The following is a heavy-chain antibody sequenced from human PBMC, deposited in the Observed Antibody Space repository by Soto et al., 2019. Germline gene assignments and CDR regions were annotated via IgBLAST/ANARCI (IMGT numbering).Heavy chain of an antibody. D-gene: IGHD6-6*01. CDR2: IYYSGST. J-gene: IGHJ4*02. V-gene: IGHV4-59*01. CDR3: AGIAARPGAFDY. Sequence: SETLSLTCTVSGGSISSYYWSWIRQPPGKGLEWIGYIYYSGSTNYNPSLKSRVTISVDTSKNQFSLKLSSVTAADTAVYYCAGIAARPGAFDYWGQGTLVTVSS. CDR1: GGSISSYY.